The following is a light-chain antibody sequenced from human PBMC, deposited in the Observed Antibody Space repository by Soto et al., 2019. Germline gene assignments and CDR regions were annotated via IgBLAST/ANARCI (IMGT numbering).Light chain of an antibody. J-gene: IGKJ4*01. V-gene: IGKV3-11*01. CDR3: QQRSNWPST. CDR2: DAS. CDR1: QSVSSY. Sequence: DIVLTQSPGTLSLSPGERATLSRRASQSVSSYLAWYQQKPGQAPRLLIYDASNRATGTPARFSGSGSGTDFTLTITSLEPEDFAIYYCQQRSNWPSTFGGGTKVEIK.